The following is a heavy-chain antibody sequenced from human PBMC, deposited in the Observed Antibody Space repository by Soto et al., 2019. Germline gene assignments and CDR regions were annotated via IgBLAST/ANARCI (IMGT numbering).Heavy chain of an antibody. V-gene: IGHV3-33*01. J-gene: IGHJ3*01. D-gene: IGHD5-12*01. CDR3: ARWNLEAPTIDALDL. Sequence: QVHLVETGGGVVQPGRSLRLSCAASGFTFSSNGMHWVRQAPGKGLEWVGIIWYDGSNKYYADSVKGRFTISRDNSKNTLYLQMNSLRAEDTAMYYCARWNLEAPTIDALDLWGQGTMVTVSS. CDR2: IWYDGSNK. CDR1: GFTFSSNG.